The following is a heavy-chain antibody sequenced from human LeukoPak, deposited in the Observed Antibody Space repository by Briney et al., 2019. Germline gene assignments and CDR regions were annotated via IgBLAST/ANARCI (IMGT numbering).Heavy chain of an antibody. J-gene: IGHJ3*02. Sequence: KPSETLSLTCTVSGGSISSYYWSWIRQPPGKELEWIGYIYHTGSTNYNPSLKSRVTISVDTSKNQFSLSLNSVTAADTAFYYCAGHYYGSGSYTQDAFDIWGQGTMVTVSS. CDR2: IYHTGST. V-gene: IGHV4-59*08. CDR1: GGSISSYY. CDR3: AGHYYGSGSYTQDAFDI. D-gene: IGHD3-10*01.